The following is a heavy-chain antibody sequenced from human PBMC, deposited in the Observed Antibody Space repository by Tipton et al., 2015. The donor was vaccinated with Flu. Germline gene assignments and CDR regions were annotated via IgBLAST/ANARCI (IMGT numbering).Heavy chain of an antibody. J-gene: IGHJ4*02. V-gene: IGHV3-30*02. CDR2: IRYDGRNK. CDR3: AKDGWDNSGWYPFDY. CDR1: GFSFKSYA. Sequence: SLRLSCAASGFSFKSYAMHWVRQAPGKGLEWVAFIRYDGRNKDYADSAKGRFTISRDNSKNALYLLINSLRAEDTAVYYCAKDGWDNSGWYPFDYWGQGALVTVSS. D-gene: IGHD6-19*01.